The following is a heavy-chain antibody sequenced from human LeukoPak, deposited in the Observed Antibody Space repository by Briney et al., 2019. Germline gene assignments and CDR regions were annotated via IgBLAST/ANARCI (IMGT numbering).Heavy chain of an antibody. CDR3: ARTVTVTTSWCYFDL. Sequence: SETLSLTCTVSGGSISSNYWSWIRPPAGKGLEWIGRIYTSGSTNYNPSLKSRVTMSLDTSKNQFSLKLSSVTAADTAVYYCARTVTVTTSWCYFDLWGRGTLVTVSS. J-gene: IGHJ2*01. CDR1: GGSISSNY. D-gene: IGHD4-17*01. V-gene: IGHV4-4*07. CDR2: IYTSGST.